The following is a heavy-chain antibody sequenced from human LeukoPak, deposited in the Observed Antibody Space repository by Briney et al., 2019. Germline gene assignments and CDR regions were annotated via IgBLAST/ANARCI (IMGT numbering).Heavy chain of an antibody. Sequence: SETLSLTCTVSGGSIFSSSFYWGWIRQPPGKGLEWIGSTYYSGSTYYNPSLKSRVTISVDTSKNQFSLKLSSVTAADTAVYYCARERGRGYGSGSYYKGLRYFDLWGRGTLVTVSS. CDR1: GGSIFSSSFY. CDR3: ARERGRGYGSGSYYKGLRYFDL. V-gene: IGHV4-39*07. CDR2: TYYSGST. J-gene: IGHJ2*01. D-gene: IGHD3-10*01.